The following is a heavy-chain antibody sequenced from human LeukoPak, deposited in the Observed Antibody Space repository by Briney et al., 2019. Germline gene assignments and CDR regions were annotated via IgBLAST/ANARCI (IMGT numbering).Heavy chain of an antibody. CDR3: ARSPHILTGENFDY. Sequence: ASVKVSCKASGYTFTGYYMHWVRQAPGQGLGWMGWINPNSGGTHYAQKFQGRVTMTRDTSISTAYMELSRLRSDDTAVYYCARSPHILTGENFDYWGQGTLVTVSS. D-gene: IGHD3-9*01. CDR2: INPNSGGT. V-gene: IGHV1-2*02. CDR1: GYTFTGYY. J-gene: IGHJ4*02.